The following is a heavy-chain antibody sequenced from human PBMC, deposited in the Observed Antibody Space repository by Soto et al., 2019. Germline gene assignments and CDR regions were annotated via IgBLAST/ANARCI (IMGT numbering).Heavy chain of an antibody. V-gene: IGHV4-59*01. CDR2: IYYTGST. J-gene: IGHJ4*02. D-gene: IGHD6-13*01. CDR1: GNSINNYY. CDR3: AKYRRTEAEGFTLDY. Sequence: LSLTCTVSGNSINNYYWSWIRQPPGKRLEWSGYIYYTGSTTYNPSLESRVTMSVDTSKNQFSLKLSSVNAADTAVYYCAKYRRTEAEGFTLDYWGRGTLVTVSS.